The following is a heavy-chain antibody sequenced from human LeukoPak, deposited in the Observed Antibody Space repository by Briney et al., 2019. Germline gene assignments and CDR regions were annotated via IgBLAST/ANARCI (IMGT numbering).Heavy chain of an antibody. CDR1: GFTFSSYE. D-gene: IGHD4-23*01. CDR3: ARERAVVRYFDY. CDR2: ISSSGSTI. V-gene: IGHV3-48*03. J-gene: IGHJ4*02. Sequence: GGSLRLSCAASGFTFSSYEMNWVRQAPGKGLEWVSYISSSGSTIYYADSVKGRFTISRDNAKNSLFLQMNSLRAEDTADYYCARERAVVRYFDYWGQGTLVTVSS.